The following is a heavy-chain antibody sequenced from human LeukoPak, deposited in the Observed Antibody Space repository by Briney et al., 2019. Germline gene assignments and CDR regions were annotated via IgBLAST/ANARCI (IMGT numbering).Heavy chain of an antibody. CDR1: GFTFSSYG. Sequence: PGGSLRLSCAASGFTFSSYGMHWVRQAPGKGLEWVAFIRYDGSNKYYADSVKGRFTISRDNSKNTLYLQMNSLRAEDTAVYYCAKDRGVREPNFDYWGQGTLVTVSS. D-gene: IGHD3-10*01. CDR3: AKDRGVREPNFDY. CDR2: IRYDGSNK. J-gene: IGHJ4*02. V-gene: IGHV3-30*02.